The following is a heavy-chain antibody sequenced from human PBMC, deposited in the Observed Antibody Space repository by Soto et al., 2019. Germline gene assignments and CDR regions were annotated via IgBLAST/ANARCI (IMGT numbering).Heavy chain of an antibody. Sequence: ASVKVSCKASGYTFTSYYMHWVRQAPGQGLEWMGIINPSGGSTSYAQKFQGRVTMTRDTSTSTVYMELSSLRSEDTAVYYCARDRSMITFGGVIVIPNWFDPLGQGTLVTVSS. CDR3: ARDRSMITFGGVIVIPNWFDP. J-gene: IGHJ5*02. D-gene: IGHD3-16*02. V-gene: IGHV1-46*03. CDR1: GYTFTSYY. CDR2: INPSGGST.